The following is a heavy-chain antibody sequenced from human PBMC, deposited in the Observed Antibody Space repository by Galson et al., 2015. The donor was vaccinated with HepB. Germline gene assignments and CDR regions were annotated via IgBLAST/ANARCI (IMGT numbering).Heavy chain of an antibody. Sequence: SVKVSCKASGGTFSSYAISWVRQAPGQGLEWMGGIIPIFGTANYAQKFQGRVTITADESTSTAYMELSSLRSEDTAVYYCARDLQLVGGYNWFDPWGQGTLVTVSS. CDR3: ARDLQLVGGYNWFDP. D-gene: IGHD6-6*01. CDR2: IIPIFGTA. V-gene: IGHV1-69*13. J-gene: IGHJ5*02. CDR1: GGTFSSYA.